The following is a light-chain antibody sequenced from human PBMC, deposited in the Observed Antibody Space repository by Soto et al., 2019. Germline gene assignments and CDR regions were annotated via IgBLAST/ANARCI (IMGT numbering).Light chain of an antibody. J-gene: IGKJ1*01. CDR2: GAS. CDR1: QSVSSSY. Sequence: EIVLTQSPGTLSLSPGERATLSCRASQSVSSSYLAWYQQKPGQAPRLLIYGASSRATGIPDRFSCSGSGTDFTLTISRLEPEDFEVYYCQQYGSSPPTFGQGTTVDTK. CDR3: QQYGSSPPT. V-gene: IGKV3-20*01.